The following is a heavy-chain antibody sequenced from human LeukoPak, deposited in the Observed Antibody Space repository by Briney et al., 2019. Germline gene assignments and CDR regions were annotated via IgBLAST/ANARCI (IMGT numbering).Heavy chain of an antibody. CDR3: AKDRGVVVVPAATSYNWFDP. V-gene: IGHV3-23*01. CDR2: ISGSGGST. Sequence: PGGSLRLSCAASGFTFSSYAMSWVRQAPGAGLEWVSAISGSGGSTYYADSVKGRFTISRDNSKNTLYLQMNSLRAEDTAVYYCAKDRGVVVVPAATSYNWFDPWGQGTLVTVSS. CDR1: GFTFSSYA. J-gene: IGHJ5*02. D-gene: IGHD2-2*01.